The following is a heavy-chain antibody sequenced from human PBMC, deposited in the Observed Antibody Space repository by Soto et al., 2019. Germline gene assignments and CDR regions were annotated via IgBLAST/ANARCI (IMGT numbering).Heavy chain of an antibody. CDR2: ISYDGRET. CDR1: GFTFSTFS. D-gene: IGHD2-21*02. J-gene: IGHJ4*02. CDR3: ATDPVAVTGSFIDS. V-gene: IGHV3-30-3*01. Sequence: PGGSLRLSCVGSGFTFSTFSLHWVRQAPGKGLEWLSVISYDGRETHYADSVEGRFIISRDSSKKTAYLQMNSLRGDDTAVYFCATDPVAVTGSFIDSWGQGTLVTVSS.